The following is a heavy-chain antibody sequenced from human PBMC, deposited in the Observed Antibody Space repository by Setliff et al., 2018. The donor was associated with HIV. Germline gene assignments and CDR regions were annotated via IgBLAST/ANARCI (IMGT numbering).Heavy chain of an antibody. V-gene: IGHV1-46*01. CDR3: ARDHCSSSGCYEYSYYGMDV. J-gene: IGHJ6*02. CDR2: IDPSAGAT. D-gene: IGHD2-2*01. CDR1: GYTFTSYS. Sequence: GASVKVSCKASGYTFTSYSMHWVRQAPGQGLEWMGIIDPSAGATSYAQKFQGRVTLTRDTSTSTVYMELSSLRSEDTAVYYCARDHCSSSGCYEYSYYGMDVWGQGTTVTVSS.